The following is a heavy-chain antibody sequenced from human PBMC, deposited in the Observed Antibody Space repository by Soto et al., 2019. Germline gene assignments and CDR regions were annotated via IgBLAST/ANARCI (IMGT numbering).Heavy chain of an antibody. CDR2: ISSSGSTI. J-gene: IGHJ4*02. Sequence: GGSLRLSCAASGFTFSSYEMNWVRQAPGKGLEWVSYISSSGSTIYYADSVKGRSTISRDNAKNSLYLQMNSLRAEDTAVYYCARDPAMVRGLYYFDYWGQGTLVTVSS. V-gene: IGHV3-48*03. CDR3: ARDPAMVRGLYYFDY. D-gene: IGHD3-10*01. CDR1: GFTFSSYE.